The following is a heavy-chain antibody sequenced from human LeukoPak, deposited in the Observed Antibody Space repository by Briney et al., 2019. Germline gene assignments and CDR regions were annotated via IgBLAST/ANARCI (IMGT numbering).Heavy chain of an antibody. J-gene: IGHJ3*02. D-gene: IGHD5-18*01. CDR2: ISYDGSNK. Sequence: GGSLRLSCAASGFTFSSYGMHWVRQAPGKGLEWVAVISYDGSNKYYADSVKGRFTISRDNSKNTLYLQVNSLRAEDTAVYYCDMLGVDTAMVKDIWGQGTMVTVSS. V-gene: IGHV3-30*03. CDR1: GFTFSSYG. CDR3: DMLGVDTAMVKDI.